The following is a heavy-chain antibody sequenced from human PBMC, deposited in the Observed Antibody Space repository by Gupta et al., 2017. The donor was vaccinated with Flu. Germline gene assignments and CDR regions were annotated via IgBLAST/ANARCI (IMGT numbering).Heavy chain of an antibody. V-gene: IGHV5-51*03. CDR2: IYPDDSDT. J-gene: IGHJ1*01. Sequence: EVQLVQSGAEVKKPGESLKISCKGSGYSFTTYWIGWVRQMPGKGLEWVGTIYPDDSDTSYSPSFQGHGTISVDKSISTVNLQWSSLRASDTAMYYCASNVDDKMWNYGVGATTGVYFQHWGQGTLVTVSS. CDR3: ASNVDDKMWNYGVGATTGVYFQH. CDR1: GYSFTTYW. D-gene: IGHD1-26*01.